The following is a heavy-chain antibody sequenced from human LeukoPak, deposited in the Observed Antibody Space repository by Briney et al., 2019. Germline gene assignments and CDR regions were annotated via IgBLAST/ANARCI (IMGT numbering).Heavy chain of an antibody. V-gene: IGHV1-18*04. CDR2: ISAYNGNT. D-gene: IGHD3-22*01. CDR3: ARDEYYYDSSGYSLFDY. J-gene: IGHJ4*02. CDR1: GYTFTGYH. Sequence: ASVKVSCKASGYTFTGYHMHWVRQAPGQGLEWMGWISAYNGNTNYAQKLQGRVTMTTDTSTSTAYMELRSLRSDDTAVYYCARDEYYYDSSGYSLFDYWGQGTLVTVSS.